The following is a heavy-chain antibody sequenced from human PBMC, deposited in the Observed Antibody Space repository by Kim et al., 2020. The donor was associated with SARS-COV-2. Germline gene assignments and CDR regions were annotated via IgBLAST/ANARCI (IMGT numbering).Heavy chain of an antibody. V-gene: IGHV4-39*01. J-gene: IGHJ4*01. D-gene: IGHD2-2*01. CDR1: GGSISSSSYY. CDR2: IYYSGNT. Sequence: SETLSLTCTVSGGSISSSSYYWGWICQPPGKGLEGIGSIYYSGNTYYNPSLKRRASMSVDTSKNQFSLKLSPVTAADTAVYYCARRGDCSSTSCSYDLD. CDR3: ARRGDCSSTSCSYDLD.